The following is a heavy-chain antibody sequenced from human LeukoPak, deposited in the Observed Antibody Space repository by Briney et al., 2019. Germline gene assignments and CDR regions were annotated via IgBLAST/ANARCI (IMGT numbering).Heavy chain of an antibody. D-gene: IGHD3-10*01. Sequence: GSLRLSCAASGFTFSSYAMSWVRQAPGKGLEWVSAISGSGGSTYYADSVKGRFTISRDNSKNTLYLQMNSLRAEDTAVYYCANLLWFGELLGSFQHWGQGTLVTVSS. CDR2: ISGSGGST. V-gene: IGHV3-23*01. CDR3: ANLLWFGELLGSFQH. J-gene: IGHJ1*01. CDR1: GFTFSSYA.